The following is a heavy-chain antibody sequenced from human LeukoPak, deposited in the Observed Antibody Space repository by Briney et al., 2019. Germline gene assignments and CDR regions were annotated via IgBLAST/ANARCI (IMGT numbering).Heavy chain of an antibody. V-gene: IGHV3-11*01. Sequence: GGPLRLSCAASGFTLSDYYMSWIRQAPGRGLEWVSYISSSGSPISYADSVKGRSTISRDNTKNSLYLQMNSLRAEDTAVYYCARHQHYGMDVWGQGTTVTVSS. CDR1: GFTLSDYY. CDR2: ISSSGSPI. CDR3: ARHQHYGMDV. J-gene: IGHJ6*02.